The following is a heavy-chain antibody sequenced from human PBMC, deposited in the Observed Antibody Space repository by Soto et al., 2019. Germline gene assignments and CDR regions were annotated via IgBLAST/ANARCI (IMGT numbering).Heavy chain of an antibody. CDR1: GFSLSTSGVS. J-gene: IGHJ5*02. CDR3: AHGYYPTNWFDP. V-gene: IGHV2-5*02. CDR2: IYRDDDK. D-gene: IGHD1-26*01. Sequence: QITLKESGPTLVKPTQTLTLTYTFSGFSLSTSGVSVGWIRRPPGKALEWLALIYRDDDKRYSPSLKSRLTITKDTSKNQVVLTMTNMDPADTATYYCAHGYYPTNWFDPWGQGTLVTVSS.